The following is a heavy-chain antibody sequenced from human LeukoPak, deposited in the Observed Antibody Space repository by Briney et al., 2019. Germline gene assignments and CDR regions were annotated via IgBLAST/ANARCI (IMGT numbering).Heavy chain of an antibody. CDR3: AKDIRSYYDSSAIDY. J-gene: IGHJ4*02. Sequence: PGGSLRLSCAASGFTFDDYAMHWVRQAPGKGLEWVSGIRWNSGTIGYADSVKGRFTISRDNAKNSLYLQMNSLRAEDMALYYCAKDIRSYYDSSAIDYWGQGTVVTVSS. CDR1: GFTFDDYA. D-gene: IGHD3-22*01. CDR2: IRWNSGTI. V-gene: IGHV3-9*03.